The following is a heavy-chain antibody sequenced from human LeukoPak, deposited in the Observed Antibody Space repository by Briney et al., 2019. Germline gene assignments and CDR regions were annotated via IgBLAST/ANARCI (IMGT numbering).Heavy chain of an antibody. Sequence: GGSLRLSCAASGFTFSSYAMSWVRQAPGKGLEWVSAISGSGGSTYYADSVKGRFTISRENSKNTLYLQMNSLRAEDTAVYYCAKDEHLVTIFGVVTPQLNPDYFDYWGQGTLVTVSS. CDR3: AKDEHLVTIFGVVTPQLNPDYFDY. CDR2: ISGSGGST. D-gene: IGHD3-3*01. CDR1: GFTFSSYA. V-gene: IGHV3-23*01. J-gene: IGHJ4*02.